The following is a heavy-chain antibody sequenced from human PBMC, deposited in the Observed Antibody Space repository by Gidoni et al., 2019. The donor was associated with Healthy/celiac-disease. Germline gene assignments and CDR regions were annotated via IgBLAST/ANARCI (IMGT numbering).Heavy chain of an antibody. D-gene: IGHD1-26*01. V-gene: IGHV4-39*07. CDR1: GGSISSSSYY. J-gene: IGHJ5*02. CDR2: IYYSGST. CDR3: ARVVVRWDLHQTYPRHFDP. Sequence: QLQLQESGPGLVKPSETLSLTCTVSGGSISSSSYYWGWIRQPPGKGLEWIGSIYYSGSTYYNPSLKSRVTISVDTSKNQFSLKLSSVTAADTAVYYCARVVVRWDLHQTYPRHFDPWGQGTLVTVSS.